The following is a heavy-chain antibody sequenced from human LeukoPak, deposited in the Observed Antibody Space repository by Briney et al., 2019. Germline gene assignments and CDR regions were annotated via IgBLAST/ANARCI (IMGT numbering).Heavy chain of an antibody. CDR1: GFTFSNYN. CDR2: ISSSSSII. J-gene: IGHJ3*02. Sequence: PGGSLRLSCAASGFTFSNYNMNWVRQAPGKGLEWVSYISSSSSIIYYADSVKGRFTISRDNAKNSLYLQMNSLRAEDTAVYYCARDLSGRDHDAFDIWGQGTMVTVSS. D-gene: IGHD5-12*01. V-gene: IGHV3-48*04. CDR3: ARDLSGRDHDAFDI.